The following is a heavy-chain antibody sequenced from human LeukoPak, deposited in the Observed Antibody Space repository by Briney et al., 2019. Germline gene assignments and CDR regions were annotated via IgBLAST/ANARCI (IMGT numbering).Heavy chain of an antibody. CDR2: ISGSGGST. CDR3: AKDGPHYVGVRGVGYFDY. Sequence: PGGSLRLSCAASGFTFSSYAMSWVRQAPGKGLEWVSAISGSGGSTYYADSVKGRFTISRDNSKNTLYLQMNSLRAEDTAVYYCAKDGPHYVGVRGVGYFDYWGQGTLVTVSS. D-gene: IGHD3-10*01. J-gene: IGHJ4*02. CDR1: GFTFSSYA. V-gene: IGHV3-23*01.